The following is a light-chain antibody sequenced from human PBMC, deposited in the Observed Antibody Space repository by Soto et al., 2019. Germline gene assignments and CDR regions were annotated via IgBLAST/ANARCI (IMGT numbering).Light chain of an antibody. J-gene: IGLJ2*01. Sequence: QSALTQPASVSGSPGQSITISCTGTSSDVGGYNYVSWYQQHPGKAPKLMIYEVSNRPSGVPDRFSGSKSGNTASLTVSGLQAEDEADYYCNSYAGSNNFAFGGGTKLTVL. CDR2: EVS. CDR3: NSYAGSNNFA. V-gene: IGLV2-8*01. CDR1: SSDVGGYNY.